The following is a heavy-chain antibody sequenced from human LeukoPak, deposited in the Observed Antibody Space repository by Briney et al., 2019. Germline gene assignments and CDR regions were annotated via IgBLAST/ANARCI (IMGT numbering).Heavy chain of an antibody. CDR2: IRYDGSDK. Sequence: PGGSLTLSCVASGFTLSTYGMHWVRQAPGKGLEWVAFIRYDGSDKVHGDPVKGRFTTARDNSKNTLYLQRSRLRVEDTAVYYCAKDLDCSGGTCHKAFDCWGQGTLVTVSS. D-gene: IGHD2-15*01. CDR1: GFTLSTYG. CDR3: AKDLDCSGGTCHKAFDC. V-gene: IGHV3-30*02. J-gene: IGHJ4*02.